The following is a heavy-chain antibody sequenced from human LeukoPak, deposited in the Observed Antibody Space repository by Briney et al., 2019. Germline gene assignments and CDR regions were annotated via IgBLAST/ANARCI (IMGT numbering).Heavy chain of an antibody. J-gene: IGHJ4*02. V-gene: IGHV4-39*07. Sequence: SETLSLTCTVSGSPISSSMNYWGWIRQPPGKGPEWIGSVYFSGSAFYNPSFKSRVTISVDTSKNQFSLKLSSVTAADTAVYYCARIVGYYFDYWGQGTLVTVSS. D-gene: IGHD1-26*01. CDR1: GSPISSSMNY. CDR2: VYFSGSA. CDR3: ARIVGYYFDY.